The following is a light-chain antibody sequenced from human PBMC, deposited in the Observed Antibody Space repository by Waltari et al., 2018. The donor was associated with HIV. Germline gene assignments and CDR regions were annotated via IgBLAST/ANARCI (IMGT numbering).Light chain of an antibody. J-gene: IGLJ2*01. Sequence: QSVLTQPPSVSGAPRQRVTLSCSGGSSHIGNNGVTWYQQIPGRRPKRLIHYNDLLPSGVSDRFSGSKSGTSASLGISGLQSEDEATYFCAAWDDSLNGVVFGGGTRLTVL. CDR1: SSHIGNNG. CDR2: YND. CDR3: AAWDDSLNGVV. V-gene: IGLV1-36*01.